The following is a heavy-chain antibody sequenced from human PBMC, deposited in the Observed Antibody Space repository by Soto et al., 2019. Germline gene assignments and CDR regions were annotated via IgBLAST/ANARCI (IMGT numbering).Heavy chain of an antibody. CDR3: TGSSIGVVVVADPGN. CDR2: INAGNGNT. J-gene: IGHJ4*02. Sequence: QVQLVQSGAEVKKPGASVQVSCKASGYTFTSYAMHWVRQAPGQRREWMGWINAGNGNTKYSQKFQGRVTITRETSASKAYMELSSLRSEDTAVYYFTGSSIGVVVVADPGNWGQGTLVTVSS. D-gene: IGHD2-15*01. CDR1: GYTFTSYA. V-gene: IGHV1-3*01.